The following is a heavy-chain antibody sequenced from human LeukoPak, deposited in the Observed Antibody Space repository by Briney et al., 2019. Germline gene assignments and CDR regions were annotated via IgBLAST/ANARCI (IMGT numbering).Heavy chain of an antibody. CDR1: GYTFTGYY. V-gene: IGHV1-2*02. CDR2: INPNSGGT. Sequence: ASVKVSCKASGYTFTGYYMHWVRQAPGQGLEWMGWINPNSGGTNYAQKFQGRVTMTRDTSISTAYMELSRLRSDDTAVYYCARDHNQYYYDSSGYPDYWGQGTLVTVSS. D-gene: IGHD3-22*01. J-gene: IGHJ4*02. CDR3: ARDHNQYYYDSSGYPDY.